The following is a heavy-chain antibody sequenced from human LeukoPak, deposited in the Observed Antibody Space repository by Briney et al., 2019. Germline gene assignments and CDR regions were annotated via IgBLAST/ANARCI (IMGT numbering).Heavy chain of an antibody. CDR1: GFTFSSYG. J-gene: IGHJ5*02. D-gene: IGHD3-10*01. CDR2: ISGSGGST. CDR3: AKDSVVRGSGWFDP. V-gene: IGHV3-23*01. Sequence: GGSLRLSCAASGFTFSSYGMSWVRQAPGKGLEWVSAISGSGGSTYYADSVKGRFTISRDNSKNTLYLQMNSLRAEDTAVYYCAKDSVVRGSGWFDPWGQGTLVTVSS.